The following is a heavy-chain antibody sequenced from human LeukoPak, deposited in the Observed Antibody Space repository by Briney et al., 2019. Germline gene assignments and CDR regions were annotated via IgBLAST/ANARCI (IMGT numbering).Heavy chain of an antibody. CDR3: ARRAKWGGTFDV. CDR2: IYYSGST. V-gene: IGHV4-39*01. Sequence: SETLSLTCTASGGSISSSNYYWGWIRQSQGKGLEWIGSIYYSGSTSYNPSLKSRVTISVDTSKNQFSLKLSSVTAADTAVYHCARRAKWGGTFDVWGQGTMVTVSS. J-gene: IGHJ3*01. CDR1: GGSISSSNYY. D-gene: IGHD3-16*01.